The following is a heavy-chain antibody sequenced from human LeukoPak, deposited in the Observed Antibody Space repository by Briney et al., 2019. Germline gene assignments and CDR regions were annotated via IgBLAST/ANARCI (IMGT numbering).Heavy chain of an antibody. CDR3: ARGYYDSSDYEYFQH. J-gene: IGHJ1*01. D-gene: IGHD3-22*01. CDR2: INPNSGGT. CDR1: GGTFSSYA. Sequence: GASVKVSCKASGGTFSSYAISWVRQAPGQGLEWMGWINPNSGGTNYAQKFQDRVTVTRDTSISTAYMELSRLRSDGTAVYYCARGYYDSSDYEYFQHWGQGTLVTVSS. V-gene: IGHV1-2*02.